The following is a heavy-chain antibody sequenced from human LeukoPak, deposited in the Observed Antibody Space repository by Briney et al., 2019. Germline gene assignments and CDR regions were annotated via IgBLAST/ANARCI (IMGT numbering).Heavy chain of an antibody. CDR3: ANEAWGKGDY. CDR1: GLIFHDAW. Sequence: PGGSLTISCTASGLIFHDAWWVWVRQAPGKGLEWIARVKRETEGRSTDYAAPVRGRFVISRDDSKYMVQLQMSSLKIEDTGVYFCANEAWGKGDYWGQGTPVIIST. CDR2: VKRETEGRST. D-gene: IGHD7-27*01. V-gene: IGHV3-15*01. J-gene: IGHJ4*02.